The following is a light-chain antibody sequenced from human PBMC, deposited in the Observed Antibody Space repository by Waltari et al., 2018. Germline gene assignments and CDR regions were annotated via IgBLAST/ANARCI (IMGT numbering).Light chain of an antibody. CDR3: QQYYTHPPRT. CDR2: WAS. CDR1: QSVLYSSNNKNY. J-gene: IGKJ1*01. V-gene: IGKV4-1*01. Sequence: DIVMTQSPDSLAVYLGERATINCKSSQSVLYSSNNKNYLAWYQQKPGQPPKLLIYWASTRESGVPDRFSGSGSGTDFTLTISSLQAEDVAVYYCQQYYTHPPRTFGQGTKVQVK.